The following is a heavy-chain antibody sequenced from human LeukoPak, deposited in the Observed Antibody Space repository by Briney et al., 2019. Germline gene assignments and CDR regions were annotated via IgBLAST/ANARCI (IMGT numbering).Heavy chain of an antibody. D-gene: IGHD2/OR15-2a*01. V-gene: IGHV3-74*01. Sequence: GGSLRLSCAASGFTFSSYWMHWVRQAPGKGLVWVSRLNSDGSSTVYADSVKGRFTISRDNAENKLYLQMNSLRVEDTAVYYCARVALSQVSDGWGEGALVSVSS. CDR3: ARVALSQVSDG. J-gene: IGHJ1*01. CDR2: LNSDGSST. CDR1: GFTFSSYW.